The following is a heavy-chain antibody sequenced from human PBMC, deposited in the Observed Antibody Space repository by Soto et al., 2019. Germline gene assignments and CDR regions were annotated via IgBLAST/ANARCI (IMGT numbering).Heavy chain of an antibody. V-gene: IGHV3-23*01. J-gene: IGHJ6*02. D-gene: IGHD1-26*01. CDR3: AKEPYSGSYSEGMDV. CDR2: ISGSGGST. Sequence: GGSLRLSCAASGFTFSSYAMSWVRQAPGKGLERVSAISGSGGSTYYADSVKGRFTISRDNSKNTLYLQMNSLRAEDTAVYYCAKEPYSGSYSEGMDVWGQGTTVTVSS. CDR1: GFTFSSYA.